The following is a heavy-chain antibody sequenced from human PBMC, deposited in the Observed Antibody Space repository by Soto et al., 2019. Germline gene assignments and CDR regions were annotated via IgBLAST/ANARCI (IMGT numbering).Heavy chain of an antibody. Sequence: ASGPTLGNPTKTLTVTCTFSGFSLSTSGAGVGWIRQSPGKAPEWLALISWKDEKRYNPGLKSRLTITKDTSKNQVVLTMTDLDPVDTATYFCAHRYGGNYYRWYFDSWGQGTLVTVSS. CDR1: GFSLSTSGAG. CDR2: ISWKDEK. J-gene: IGHJ4*02. D-gene: IGHD1-26*01. CDR3: AHRYGGNYYRWYFDS. V-gene: IGHV2-5*01.